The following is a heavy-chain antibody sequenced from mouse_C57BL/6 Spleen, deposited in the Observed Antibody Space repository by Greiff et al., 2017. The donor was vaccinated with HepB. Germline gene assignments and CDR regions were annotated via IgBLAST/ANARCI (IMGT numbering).Heavy chain of an antibody. Sequence: VQLQQSGAELARPGASVKMSCKASGYTFTSYTMHWVKQRPGQGLEWIGYINPSSGYTKYNQKFKDKATLTADKSSSTAYMQLSSLTSEDSAVYYCGREVYDCAYEFDYWGQGATLTVSS. CDR1: GYTFTSYT. V-gene: IGHV1-4*01. J-gene: IGHJ2*01. CDR2: INPSSGYT. D-gene: IGHD2-4*01. CDR3: GREVYDCAYEFDY.